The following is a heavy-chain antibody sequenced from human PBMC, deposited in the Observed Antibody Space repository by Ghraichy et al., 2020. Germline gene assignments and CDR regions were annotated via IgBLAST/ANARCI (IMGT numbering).Heavy chain of an antibody. CDR1: GGSISSSNW. V-gene: IGHV4-4*02. CDR3: ARAVPGSDYDFWSGYSNDAFDI. CDR2: IYHSGST. D-gene: IGHD3-3*01. J-gene: IGHJ3*02. Sequence: GALRLSCAVSGGSISSSNWWSWVRQPPGKGLEWIGEIYHSGSTNYNPSLKSRVTISVDKSKNQFSLKLSSVTAADTAVYYCARAVPGSDYDFWSGYSNDAFDIWGQGTMVTVSS.